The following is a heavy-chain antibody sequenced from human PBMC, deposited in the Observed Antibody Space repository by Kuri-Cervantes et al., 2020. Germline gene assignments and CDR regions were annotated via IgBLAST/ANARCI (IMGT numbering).Heavy chain of an antibody. CDR1: GFTFSSYG. CDR3: ASRVGGGWYFDL. J-gene: IGHJ2*01. CDR2: IYSGGGDT. D-gene: IGHD3-16*01. Sequence: LSLTCAASGFTFSSYGMHWVRQAPGKGLEWVAVIYSGGGDTYYADSVKGRFTISRDNSKNTLYLQMNSLRAEDTAVYHCASRVGGGWYFDLWGRGTLVTVSS. V-gene: IGHV3-NL1*01.